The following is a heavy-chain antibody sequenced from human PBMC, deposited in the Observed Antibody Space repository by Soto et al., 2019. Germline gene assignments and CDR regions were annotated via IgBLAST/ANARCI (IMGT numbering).Heavy chain of an antibody. V-gene: IGHV4-39*01. CDR3: ARPVSNVRALDV. CDR2: IYYTGST. CDR1: GDSINMSDNF. Sequence: QLHLQESGPGLVKPSGTLSLICNVSGDSINMSDNFWGWIRQSPGKGLEWIGNIYYTGSTYYNPSLKSRVTISIDTSRKQFSLDLRSVTAADTAVYYCARPVSNVRALDVWGRGTMVTVSS. D-gene: IGHD2-8*01. J-gene: IGHJ3*01.